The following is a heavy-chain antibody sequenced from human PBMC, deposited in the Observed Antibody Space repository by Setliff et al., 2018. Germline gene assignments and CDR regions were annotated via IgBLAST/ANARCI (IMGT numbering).Heavy chain of an antibody. D-gene: IGHD5-18*01. CDR3: ARGDSSGNNHPVLDY. V-gene: IGHV4-4*08. J-gene: IGHJ4*02. Sequence: PSETLSLTCTVFGGSISSYYWSWNRQPPGKRLEWMGYIYNSGTTNYNPSLKSRVTISADSSKRQFFLRLTSVPAADTAIYDCARGDSSGNNHPVLDYWGQGTLVTVSS. CDR1: GGSISSYY. CDR2: IYNSGTT.